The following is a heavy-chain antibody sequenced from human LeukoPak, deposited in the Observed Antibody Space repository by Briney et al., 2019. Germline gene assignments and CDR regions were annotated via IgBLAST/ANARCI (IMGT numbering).Heavy chain of an antibody. Sequence: GGSLRLSCAASGFSFSGYWMSWVRHTPGKGLEWAANIKQDGSEKYYMDSVRGRFTISRDNAKNSLYLQLNSLRVEDTAVYYCARDLGIDRFDQWGQGTLVTVST. D-gene: IGHD7-27*01. J-gene: IGHJ4*02. CDR3: ARDLGIDRFDQ. V-gene: IGHV3-7*01. CDR1: GFSFSGYW. CDR2: IKQDGSEK.